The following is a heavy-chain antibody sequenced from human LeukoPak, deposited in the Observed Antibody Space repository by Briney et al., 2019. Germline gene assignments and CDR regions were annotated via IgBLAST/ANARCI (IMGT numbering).Heavy chain of an antibody. J-gene: IGHJ4*02. D-gene: IGHD2-2*01. V-gene: IGHV1-18*01. CDR2: ISAYNGNT. Sequence: GASVKVSCKASGYIFTSYGISWARQAPGQGLEWMGWISAYNGNTNYAQKLQGRVTMTTDTSTSTAYMELRSLRSDDTAVYYCARGTPEYQLPETVDFDHWGQGTLVTVSA. CDR1: GYIFTSYG. CDR3: ARGTPEYQLPETVDFDH.